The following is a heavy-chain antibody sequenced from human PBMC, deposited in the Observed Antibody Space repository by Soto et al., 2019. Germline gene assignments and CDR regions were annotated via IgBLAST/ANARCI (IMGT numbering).Heavy chain of an antibody. V-gene: IGHV4-34*01. D-gene: IGHD6-19*01. CDR3: ARLVRGQWLVTGFDY. J-gene: IGHJ4*02. CDR1: GGSFSGYY. CDR2: INHSGST. Sequence: QVQLQQWGAGLLKPSETLSLTCAVYGGSFSGYYWSWIRQPPGKGLEWIGEINHSGSTNYHPSLKSRVTISVDTSKNQFSLQLSSVTAADTAVYSCARLVRGQWLVTGFDYWGQGTLGTVSS.